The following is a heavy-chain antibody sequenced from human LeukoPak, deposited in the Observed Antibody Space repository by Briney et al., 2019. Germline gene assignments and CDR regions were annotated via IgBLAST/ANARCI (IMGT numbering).Heavy chain of an antibody. V-gene: IGHV4-38-2*01. D-gene: IGHD1-26*01. CDR2: IYHSGST. J-gene: IGHJ3*02. CDR1: GYSISSGYY. Sequence: PSETLSLTCAVSGYSISSGYYWGWIRQPPGKGLEWIGSIYHSGSTYYNPSLKSRVTISVDTSKNQFSLKLSSVTAADTAVYYCGRRYVGPHSGFDMWGQGTMVTVSS. CDR3: GRRYVGPHSGFDM.